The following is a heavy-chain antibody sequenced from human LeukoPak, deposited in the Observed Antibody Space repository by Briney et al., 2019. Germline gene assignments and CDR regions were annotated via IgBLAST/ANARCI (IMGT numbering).Heavy chain of an antibody. CDR1: GYTFTSYD. V-gene: IGHV1-8*01. CDR2: MNPNSGNT. CDR3: ARARRGATIVSRFSYYYYMDV. J-gene: IGHJ6*03. Sequence: ASVKASCKASGYTFTSYDINWVRQATGQGLEWMGWMNPNSGNTGYAQKFQGRVTMTRNTSISTAYMELSSLRSEDTAVYYCARARRGATIVSRFSYYYYMDVWGKGTTVTVSS. D-gene: IGHD1-26*01.